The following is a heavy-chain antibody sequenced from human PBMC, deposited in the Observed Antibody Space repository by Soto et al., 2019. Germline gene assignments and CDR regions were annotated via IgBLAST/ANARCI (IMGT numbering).Heavy chain of an antibody. J-gene: IGHJ3*02. V-gene: IGHV4-59*01. CDR1: GGSISSYY. Sequence: QVQLQESGPGLVKPSETLSLTCTVSGGSISSYYWSWIRQPPGKGLEWIGYIYYSGSTNYNPSLKSRVTISVDTSKNHFSLKLSSVTAADTAVYYCARLTYYYDSSGYGAAFDIWGQGTMVTVSS. CDR3: ARLTYYYDSSGYGAAFDI. D-gene: IGHD3-22*01. CDR2: IYYSGST.